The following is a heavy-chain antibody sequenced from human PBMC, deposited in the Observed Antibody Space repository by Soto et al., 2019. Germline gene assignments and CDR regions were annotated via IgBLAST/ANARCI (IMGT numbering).Heavy chain of an antibody. J-gene: IGHJ4*02. CDR2: TRHDGSNT. CDR3: ARDRVAITTYFGYFDY. Sequence: QVQLVQSGGGVVQPGRSLRLSCAVSGFNFRGYGMHWVRQAPGKGLEWVAITRHDGSNTYYADSVRGRFTISRDNSKNMRYLKMKSLRVEDTAVDYCARDRVAITTYFGYFDYWGQGTLITVSS. D-gene: IGHD3-22*01. CDR1: GFNFRGYG. V-gene: IGHV3-33*01.